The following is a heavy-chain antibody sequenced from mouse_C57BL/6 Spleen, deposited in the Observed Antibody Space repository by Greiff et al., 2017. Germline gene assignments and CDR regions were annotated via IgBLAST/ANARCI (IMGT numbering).Heavy chain of an antibody. V-gene: IGHV5-4*01. J-gene: IGHJ2*01. CDR1: GFTFSSYA. Sequence: EVKLVESGRGLVKPGGSLKLSCAASGFTFSSYAMSWVRQTPEKRLEWVATISDGGSYTYYPDNVKGRFTISKDNAKNNLYLQMSHLKSEDTAMYYCARDRNTPFDYWGQGTTLTVSA. CDR3: ARDRNTPFDY. CDR2: ISDGGSYT.